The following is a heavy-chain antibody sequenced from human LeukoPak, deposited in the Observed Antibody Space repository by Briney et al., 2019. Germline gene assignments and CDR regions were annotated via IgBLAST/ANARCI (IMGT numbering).Heavy chain of an antibody. CDR2: ISDSGGST. CDR1: GITLSNYG. J-gene: IGHJ4*02. Sequence: QPGGSLRLSCAVSGITLSNYGMSRVRQAPGKGLEWVAGISDSGGSTNYADSVKGRFTISRDNAKNTLYLQMNSLRAEDTAVYFCAKRGVVIRVILVGFHKQAYYFDSWGQGALVTVSS. V-gene: IGHV3-23*01. D-gene: IGHD3-10*01. CDR3: AKRGVVIRVILVGFHKQAYYFDS.